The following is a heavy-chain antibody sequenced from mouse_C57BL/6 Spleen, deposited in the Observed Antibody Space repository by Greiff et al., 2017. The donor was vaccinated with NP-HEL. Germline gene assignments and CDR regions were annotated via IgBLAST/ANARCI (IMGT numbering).Heavy chain of an antibody. CDR3: ARPPTRYGSSYWYFDV. CDR1: GFTFSDYG. J-gene: IGHJ1*03. Sequence: EVKLVESGGGLVKPGGSLKLSCAASGFTFSDYGMHWVRQAPEKGLEWVAYISSGSSTIYYADTVKGRFTISRDNAKNTLFLQMTSLRSEDTAMYYCARPPTRYGSSYWYFDVWGTGTTVTVSS. CDR2: ISSGSSTI. D-gene: IGHD1-1*01. V-gene: IGHV5-17*01.